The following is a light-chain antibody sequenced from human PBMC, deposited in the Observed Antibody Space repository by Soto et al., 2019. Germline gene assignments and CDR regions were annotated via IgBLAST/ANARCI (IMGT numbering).Light chain of an antibody. CDR3: SSKTRSTSPYV. CDR2: EVS. Sequence: QSVLTQPASVSGSPGQSITISCTGTGSDVGGYNYVSWYQQHPDNAPKLIIYEVSNRPSGVSNRFSASKSDNTASLTISGLQAEDDADYYCSSKTRSTSPYVFGPGTKLTVL. V-gene: IGLV2-14*01. J-gene: IGLJ1*01. CDR1: GSDVGGYNY.